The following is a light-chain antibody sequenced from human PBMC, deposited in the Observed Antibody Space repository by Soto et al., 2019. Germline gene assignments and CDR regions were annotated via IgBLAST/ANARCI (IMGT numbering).Light chain of an antibody. CDR3: QQSYSNPWT. V-gene: IGKV1-39*01. CDR2: PAS. J-gene: IGKJ1*01. Sequence: DIHMTQSPSTLSASVGYRFTITCRASQSISSWLAWYQQKPGKAPKLLIYPASSLQSGVPSRFSGSGSGTDFTLTISSLQPEDFETYYCQQSYSNPWTFGQGTKVDIK. CDR1: QSISSW.